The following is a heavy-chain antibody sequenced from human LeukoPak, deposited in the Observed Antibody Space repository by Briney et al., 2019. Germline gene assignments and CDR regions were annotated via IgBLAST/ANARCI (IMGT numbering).Heavy chain of an antibody. D-gene: IGHD2-2*01. Sequence: PGGSLRLSCAASGFTFSSYGMHWVRQAPGKGLEWVAVISYDGSNKDYADSVKGRFTISRDNSKNTLYLQMNSLRAEDTAVYYCAKDGAGVPAARYYFDCWGQGTLVIVSS. V-gene: IGHV3-30*18. CDR3: AKDGAGVPAARYYFDC. CDR1: GFTFSSYG. J-gene: IGHJ4*02. CDR2: ISYDGSNK.